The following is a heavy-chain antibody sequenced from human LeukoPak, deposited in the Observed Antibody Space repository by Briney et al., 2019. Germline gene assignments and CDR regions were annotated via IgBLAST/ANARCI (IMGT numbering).Heavy chain of an antibody. V-gene: IGHV3-49*04. CDR1: GFNFRDYD. CDR3: SRKSKYLDY. Sequence: GGSLRLSCVTSGFNFRDYDLTWVRQAPGKGLEWVGFIRSNAYGGTTEFAASVRGRFLFSRDDFNSVAYLLMKSLKTEDTALYYCSRKSKYLDYWGQGTLVTVSS. D-gene: IGHD1-14*01. CDR2: IRSNAYGGTT. J-gene: IGHJ4*02.